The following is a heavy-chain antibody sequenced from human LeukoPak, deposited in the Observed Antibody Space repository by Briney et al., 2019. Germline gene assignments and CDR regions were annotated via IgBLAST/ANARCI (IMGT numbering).Heavy chain of an antibody. CDR2: ISYDGSNK. J-gene: IGHJ4*02. D-gene: IGHD6-13*01. Sequence: GGSLRLSCAASGSTFSSYAMHWVRQAPGKGLEWVAVISYDGSNKYYADSVKGRFTISRDNSKNTLYLQMNSLRAEDTAVYYCARVPTTKNRGIAFDYWGQGTLVTVSS. V-gene: IGHV3-30*01. CDR1: GSTFSSYA. CDR3: ARVPTTKNRGIAFDY.